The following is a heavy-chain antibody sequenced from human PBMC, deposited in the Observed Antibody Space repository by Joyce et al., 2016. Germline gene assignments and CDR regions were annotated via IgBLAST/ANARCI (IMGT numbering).Heavy chain of an antibody. CDR2: ISGSGDTT. J-gene: IGHJ4*02. Sequence: EVQLLESGGGLVQPGGSLRLSCAASGFTFNTHAMSWVRQAPGKGLEWVSAISGSGDTTYYADSVKGRYTMSRDNSKNTQYLQMNSLRAEDTAIYYCAKVPFASGNYFKNWGQGNLVTVSS. D-gene: IGHD3-10*01. CDR1: GFTFNTHA. V-gene: IGHV3-23*01. CDR3: AKVPFASGNYFKN.